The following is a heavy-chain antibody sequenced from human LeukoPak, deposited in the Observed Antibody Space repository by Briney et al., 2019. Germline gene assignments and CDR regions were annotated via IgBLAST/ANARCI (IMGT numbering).Heavy chain of an antibody. CDR1: GFTFSSYG. CDR3: AKLDSSSSSY. CDR2: ISYDGTNK. Sequence: GGPLRLSCAASGFTFSSYGMHWVRQAPGKGLEWVAFISYDGTNKYYADSVKGRFTISRDNSKNTLYLQMNSLRAEDTAVYYCAKLDSSSSSYWGQGTLVTISS. V-gene: IGHV3-30*18. D-gene: IGHD6-13*01. J-gene: IGHJ4*02.